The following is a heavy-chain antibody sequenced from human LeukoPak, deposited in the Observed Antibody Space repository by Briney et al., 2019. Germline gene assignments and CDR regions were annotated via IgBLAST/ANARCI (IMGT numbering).Heavy chain of an antibody. CDR3: APSAFDY. J-gene: IGHJ4*02. CDR1: VFTFSSYA. Sequence: TGGSLRLSCAASVFTFSSYAMSWVRQAPGKGLEWVSIISDSGGSTYYADSVKGRFIISRDNSKNTLYLQMNSLRVEDTAVYYCAPSAFDYWGQGTLVTVSS. V-gene: IGHV3-23*01. CDR2: ISDSGGST.